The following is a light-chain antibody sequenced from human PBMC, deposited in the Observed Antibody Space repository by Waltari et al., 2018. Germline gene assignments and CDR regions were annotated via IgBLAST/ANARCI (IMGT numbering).Light chain of an antibody. J-gene: IGLJ2*01. CDR1: TLEKKF. CDR2: KDA. CDR3: QAWDVAIVV. V-gene: IGLV3-1*01. Sequence: YDLSQPPSVSVSPGQTDTITCSGDTLEKKFVDWYQQRPGQPPILVIYKDADRPSGIPERFSGTNSGNTATLTISGTQVMDEADYYCQAWDVAIVVFGGGTKLTVL.